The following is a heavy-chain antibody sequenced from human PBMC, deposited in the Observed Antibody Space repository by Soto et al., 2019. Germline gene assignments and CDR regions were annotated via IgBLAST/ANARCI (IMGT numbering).Heavy chain of an antibody. CDR2: ITPLNGYT. V-gene: IGHV1-45*02. Sequence: SVQVSFKASGYTFAYRYLHWLRQAPGQALEWMGWITPLNGYTNYAQKFQDRVAITRDSSMSTAYMELSSLRSEDTAIYYCVCLVDSYGMDLWGQGTTVTVSS. CDR3: VCLVDSYGMDL. CDR1: GYTFAYRY. J-gene: IGHJ6*02.